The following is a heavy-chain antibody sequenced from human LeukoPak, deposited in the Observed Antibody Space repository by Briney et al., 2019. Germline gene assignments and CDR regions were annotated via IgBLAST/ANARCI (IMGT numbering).Heavy chain of an antibody. V-gene: IGHV1-18*01. Sequence: GASVKVSCTASGYTFHSYGISWVRQAPGQGLEWMGWIGVNNVDTKYAHRFQGRVTMTRDTSISTGYLELSRLRSDDTAVFYCARGDSSPYYYFDYWGQGTLVTVSS. CDR3: ARGDSSPYYYFDY. CDR2: IGVNNVDT. D-gene: IGHD3-22*01. CDR1: GYTFHSYG. J-gene: IGHJ4*02.